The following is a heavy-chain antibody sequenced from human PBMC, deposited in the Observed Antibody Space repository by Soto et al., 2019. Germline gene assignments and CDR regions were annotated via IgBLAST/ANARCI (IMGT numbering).Heavy chain of an antibody. V-gene: IGHV4-34*01. CDR2: INHSGSV. CDR1: GGSFHGYY. J-gene: IGHJ6*02. CDR3: ARDRLMATAGTARHYFGLDV. Sequence: SETLSLTCAVYGGSFHGYYWSWIRQPPGKGLEWIGEINHSGSVNFNPTFKSRVSILLDTSKNQMSLQLSSVSAADTAVYYCARDRLMATAGTARHYFGLDVWGQGTTVTVSS. D-gene: IGHD5-18*01.